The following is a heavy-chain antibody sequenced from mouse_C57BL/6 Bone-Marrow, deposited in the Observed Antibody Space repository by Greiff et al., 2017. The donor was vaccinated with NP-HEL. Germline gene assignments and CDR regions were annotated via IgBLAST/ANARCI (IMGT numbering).Heavy chain of an antibody. V-gene: IGHV1-69*01. CDR2: IDPSDSYT. CDR1: GYTFTSYW. CDR3: AREGGLRRGDY. J-gene: IGHJ4*01. Sequence: QVQLQQPGAELVMPGASVKLSCKASGYTFTSYWMHWVKQRPGQGLEWIGEIDPSDSYTNYNQKFKGKSTLTVDKSSSTAYMQLSSLTSEDSAVYYGAREGGLRRGDYWGQGTSVTVSS. D-gene: IGHD2-2*01.